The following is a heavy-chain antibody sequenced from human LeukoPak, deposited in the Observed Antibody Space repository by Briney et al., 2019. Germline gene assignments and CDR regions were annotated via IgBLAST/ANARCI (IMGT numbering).Heavy chain of an antibody. J-gene: IGHJ4*02. D-gene: IGHD6-13*01. CDR2: IYYSGST. CDR3: AKDSSSSSWYNSFGY. Sequence: SETLSLTCTVSGGSISSYYWSWIRQPPGKGLEWIGYIYYSGSTNYNPSLKSRVTISVDTSKNQFSLKLSSVTAADTAVYYCAKDSSSSSWYNSFGYWGQGTLVTVSS. CDR1: GGSISSYY. V-gene: IGHV4-59*12.